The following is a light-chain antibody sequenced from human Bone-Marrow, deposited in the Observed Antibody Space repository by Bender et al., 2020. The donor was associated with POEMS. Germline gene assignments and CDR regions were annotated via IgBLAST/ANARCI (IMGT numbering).Light chain of an antibody. V-gene: IGLV2-14*01. J-gene: IGLJ2*01. CDR2: EVS. CDR1: SSDVGGYNY. CDR3: SSYTSSNSVI. Sequence: QSALTQPASVSGSPGQSITISCIGTSSDVGGYNYVSWYQQHPGKAPKLIIYEVSNRPSGISNRLSGSKSGNTASLTISGLQAADEGDYYCSSYTSSNSVIFGGGTKLTVL.